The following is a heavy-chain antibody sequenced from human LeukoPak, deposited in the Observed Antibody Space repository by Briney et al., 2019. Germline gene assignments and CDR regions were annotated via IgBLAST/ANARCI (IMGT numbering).Heavy chain of an antibody. D-gene: IGHD5-18*01. CDR1: GGSISSGGYY. V-gene: IGHV4-61*08. J-gene: IGHJ3*02. CDR2: IYYSGST. Sequence: SETLSLTCAVSGGSISSGGYYWSWIRQPPGKGLEWIGYIYYSGSTNYTPSLKSRVTISVDTSKNQFSLKLSSVTAADTAVYYRARWGIPDTAGRTSDAFDIWGQGTMVTVSS. CDR3: ARWGIPDTAGRTSDAFDI.